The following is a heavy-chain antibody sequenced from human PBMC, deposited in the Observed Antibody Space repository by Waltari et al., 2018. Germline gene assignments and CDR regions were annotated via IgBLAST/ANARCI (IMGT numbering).Heavy chain of an antibody. Sequence: EVQLVESEGGLVQPGGSLRLSCAASGFPLSNYWMSWVRQAPVKGLEWVANIMTDGREEYYVDSVRGRFTISRDNAKNSLYLQMNSLRPEDTAVYYCVRDQWFAFDIWGQGTMVTVSS. CDR1: GFPLSNYW. D-gene: IGHD3-22*01. CDR3: VRDQWFAFDI. J-gene: IGHJ3*02. V-gene: IGHV3-7*01. CDR2: IMTDGREE.